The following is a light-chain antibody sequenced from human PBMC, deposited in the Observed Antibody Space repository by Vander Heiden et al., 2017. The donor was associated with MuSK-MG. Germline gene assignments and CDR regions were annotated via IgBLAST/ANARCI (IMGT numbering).Light chain of an antibody. CDR1: QSVGSNY. J-gene: IGKJ4*01. CDR2: GAS. Sequence: EIVLTQSPGTLSLSPGERATLSCRASQSVGSNYLAWYQQKPGQAPRLLIYGASSRATGIPDRFSGSGSGTDFTLTISRLEAEDFAVYHCQQDGSSHTFGGGTKVEIK. CDR3: QQDGSSHT. V-gene: IGKV3-20*01.